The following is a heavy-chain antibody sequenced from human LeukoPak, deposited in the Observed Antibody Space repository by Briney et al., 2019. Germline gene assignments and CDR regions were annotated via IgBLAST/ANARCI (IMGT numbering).Heavy chain of an antibody. Sequence: GGSLRLSCSASGFTFSVYAIHWVRQAPGKGLECVSTIISNGGSTYYADSVKGRFTISRDNSKNTVSLQMSSLRAEDTALYYCVKDGLAFCGGDCYSYFDYWGQRTLVTVSS. D-gene: IGHD2-21*02. V-gene: IGHV3-64D*06. CDR2: IISNGGST. J-gene: IGHJ4*02. CDR1: GFTFSVYA. CDR3: VKDGLAFCGGDCYSYFDY.